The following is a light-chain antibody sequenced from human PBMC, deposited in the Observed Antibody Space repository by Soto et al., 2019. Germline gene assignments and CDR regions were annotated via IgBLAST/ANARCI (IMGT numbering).Light chain of an antibody. Sequence: VVLTQSPATLSLSPGERATLSCRTSLSVGVYLDWYQQKPGQAPSLLISDASNRATGIPARFSGSGSGTDFTLTISSLEPEDFAVYYCHQRQYWPPITFGQGTRLEIK. CDR1: LSVGVY. J-gene: IGKJ5*01. CDR3: HQRQYWPPIT. V-gene: IGKV3-11*01. CDR2: DAS.